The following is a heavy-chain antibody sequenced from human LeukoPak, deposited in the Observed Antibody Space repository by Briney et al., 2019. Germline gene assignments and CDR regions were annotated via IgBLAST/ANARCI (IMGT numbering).Heavy chain of an antibody. CDR2: ISSSGGSR. CDR1: GFAFTVYE. Sequence: GGSLRLSCAASGFAFTVYEMYWVRQAPGKGLEWVSYISSSGGSRYYADSVKGRFTISRDNAKNSLYLKMNSLRAEDTAVYYCATLTVASSFDYWGQGTPVTGPS. D-gene: IGHD6-19*01. V-gene: IGHV3-48*03. CDR3: ATLTVASSFDY. J-gene: IGHJ4*02.